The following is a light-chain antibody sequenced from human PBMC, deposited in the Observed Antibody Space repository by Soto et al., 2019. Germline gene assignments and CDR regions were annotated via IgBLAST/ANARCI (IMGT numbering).Light chain of an antibody. J-gene: IGKJ1*01. V-gene: IGKV3D-15*01. CDR2: GAS. CDR3: HQRQSWPRT. CDR1: HSVRSK. Sequence: EIVMTQSPATLSVSPGERATLSCGASHSVRSKLAWYKQKPGQAPRLLIYGASTRAAGVPARFSGSGSGTDFTLTISDVEPEDFAVYYCHQRQSWPRTFGQGTKVDIK.